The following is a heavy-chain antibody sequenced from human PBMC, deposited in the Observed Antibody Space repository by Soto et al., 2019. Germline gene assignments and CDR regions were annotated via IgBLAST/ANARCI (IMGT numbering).Heavy chain of an antibody. V-gene: IGHV3-23*01. CDR2: ISSSGGST. D-gene: IGHD2-8*01. CDR1: GFTFSNYD. J-gene: IGHJ4*02. CDR3: AKDIFLDEWYYFDY. Sequence: GGSLRLSCAASGFTFSNYDMTWVRQAPGRGLEWVSTISSSGGSTYYADSVKGRFTISRDNSKNTLYLQLDSLRAEDTAVYYCAKDIFLDEWYYFDYWGQGTLVTVSS.